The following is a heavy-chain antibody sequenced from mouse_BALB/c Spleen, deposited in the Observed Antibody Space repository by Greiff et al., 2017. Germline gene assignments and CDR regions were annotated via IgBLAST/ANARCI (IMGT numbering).Heavy chain of an antibody. CDR3: ARRRGGTDYYAMDY. CDR2: ISSGGSYT. Sequence: EVHLVESGGGLVKPGGSLKLSCAASGFTFSSYAMSRVRQTPEKRLEWVATISSGGSYTYYPDSVKGRFTISRDNAKNTLYLQMSSLRSEDTAMYYCARRRGGTDYYAMDYWGQGTSVTVSS. CDR1: GFTFSSYA. D-gene: IGHD4-1*01. V-gene: IGHV5-9-3*01. J-gene: IGHJ4*01.